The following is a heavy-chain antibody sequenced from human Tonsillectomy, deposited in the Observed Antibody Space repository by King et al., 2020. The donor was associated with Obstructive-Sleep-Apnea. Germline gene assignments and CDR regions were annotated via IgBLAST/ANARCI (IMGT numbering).Heavy chain of an antibody. Sequence: LQLQESGPGLVKPSETLSLTCTVSGGSISSSSYYWGWIRQPPGKGLEWIGSIYYSGSTYYNPSLKSRVTISVDTSKNQFSLKLSSVTAADTAVYYCARLAYCGGDCYSVHYYYGMDVWGQGTTVTVSS. CDR3: ARLAYCGGDCYSVHYYYGMDV. J-gene: IGHJ6*02. CDR1: GGSISSSSYY. D-gene: IGHD2-21*02. CDR2: IYYSGST. V-gene: IGHV4-39*07.